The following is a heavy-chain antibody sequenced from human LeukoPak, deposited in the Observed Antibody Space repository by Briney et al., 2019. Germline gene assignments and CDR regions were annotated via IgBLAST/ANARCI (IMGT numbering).Heavy chain of an antibody. J-gene: IGHJ3*02. V-gene: IGHV3-30*04. CDR1: GFTFNTYT. CDR3: AREGSRSDDAFDI. CDR2: MSYDRSNE. Sequence: GRSLRLSCAASGFTFNTYTMNWVRQAPGEGLQWVALMSYDRSNEHYADSVKGRFTISRDNSKNTLYLQMTSLRLEDTAVYYCAREGSRSDDAFDIWGQGTLVTVSS.